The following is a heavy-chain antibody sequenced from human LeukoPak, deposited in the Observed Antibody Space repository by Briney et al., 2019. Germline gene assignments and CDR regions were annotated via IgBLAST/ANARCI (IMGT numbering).Heavy chain of an antibody. CDR2: INHSGST. J-gene: IGHJ4*02. CDR1: GYSISSGYY. CDR3: ARDSQSIAAPVDY. D-gene: IGHD6-6*01. Sequence: SETLSLTCTVSGYSISSGYYWGWIRQPPGKGLEWIGEINHSGSTNYNPSLKSRVTISVDTSKNQFSLKLSSVTAADTAVYYCARDSQSIAAPVDYWGQGTLVTVSS. V-gene: IGHV4-38-2*02.